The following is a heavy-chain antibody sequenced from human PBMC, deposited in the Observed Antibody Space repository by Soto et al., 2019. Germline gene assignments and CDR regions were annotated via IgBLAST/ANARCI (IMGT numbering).Heavy chain of an antibody. V-gene: IGHV4-59*01. CDR3: AKSHYDSSGYYIIDH. Sequence: SETLSLTCTVSGGSISGRCWSWVRQSPGKGLEWIGYFCYTGSTNYNPSLKSRVTISVDRSKTQCSLKLTSVTAADTAVYYCAKSHYDSSGYYIIDHWGRGSLVTGSA. CDR1: GGSISGRC. D-gene: IGHD3-22*01. CDR2: FCYTGST. J-gene: IGHJ5*02.